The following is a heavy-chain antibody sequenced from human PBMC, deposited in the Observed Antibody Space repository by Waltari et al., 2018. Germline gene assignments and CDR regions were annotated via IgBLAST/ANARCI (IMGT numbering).Heavy chain of an antibody. D-gene: IGHD3-10*01. CDR3: ARGALSIYGSGSYYRYGMDV. V-gene: IGHV4-59*01. J-gene: IGHJ6*02. CDR2: IYYSGST. CDR1: GGSISSYS. Sequence: QVQLQESGPGLVKPSETLSLTCTVSGGSISSYSWTWIRQPPGKGMEWIGYIYYSGSTNYNPSLKSRVTISVDTSKNQFSLKLSSVTAADTAVYYCARGALSIYGSGSYYRYGMDVWGQGTTVTVSS.